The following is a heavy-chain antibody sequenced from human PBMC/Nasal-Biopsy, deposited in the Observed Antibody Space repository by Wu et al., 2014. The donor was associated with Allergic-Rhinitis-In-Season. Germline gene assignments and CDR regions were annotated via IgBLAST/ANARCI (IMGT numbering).Heavy chain of an antibody. CDR2: ISDSGVTK. CDR1: EFTFRSYS. CDR3: VLAGVTSVSNWFDP. Sequence: LRLSCAASEFTFRSYSMSWVRQAPGKGLEWVSDISDSGVTKYYADSVEGRFTISRDNSKNTLYLQMNSLRVEDTALYYCVLAGVTSVSNWFDPWGQGTLVTVSS. D-gene: IGHD4-17*01. V-gene: IGHV3-23*01. J-gene: IGHJ5*02.